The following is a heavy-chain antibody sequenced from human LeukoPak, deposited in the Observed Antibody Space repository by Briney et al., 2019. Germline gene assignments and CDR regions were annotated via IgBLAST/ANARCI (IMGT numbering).Heavy chain of an antibody. D-gene: IGHD2-21*01. CDR1: GYTFTDYY. CDR2: INPNSGGT. CDR3: ARGRYCGETTCSDFDS. Sequence: ASVKVSCKASGYTFTDYYMHWVRQAPGPGLEWMGWINPNSGGTDYAQKFQGRVTLIRDTSISTAYMELSRLTSDDTAVYYCARGRYCGETTCSDFDSWGQGTLVTASS. V-gene: IGHV1-2*02. J-gene: IGHJ4*02.